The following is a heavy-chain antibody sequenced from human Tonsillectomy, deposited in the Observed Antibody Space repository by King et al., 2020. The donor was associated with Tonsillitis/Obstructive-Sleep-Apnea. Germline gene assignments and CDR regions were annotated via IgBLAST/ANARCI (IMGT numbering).Heavy chain of an antibody. CDR2: IHAGDGDT. CDR3: ARAFSQQLAFDY. V-gene: IGHV1-3*01. Sequence: VQLVQSGAEVKKPGASVKVSCKASGYTFTNYAMYWVRQAPGQRLEWMGWIHAGDGDTKYSQNFQGRVTITRETSASTAYMELSSLRPEDTAVYYCARAFSQQLAFDYWGQGTLVTVSS. CDR1: GYTFTNYA. J-gene: IGHJ4*02. D-gene: IGHD6-13*01.